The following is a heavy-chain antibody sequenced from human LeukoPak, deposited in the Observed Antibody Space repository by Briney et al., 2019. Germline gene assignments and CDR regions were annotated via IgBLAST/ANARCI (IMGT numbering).Heavy chain of an antibody. CDR3: ARGRTGAAALDF. V-gene: IGHV4-34*01. D-gene: IGHD2-2*01. CDR1: GGSFSGQY. CDR2: STHRGSP. Sequence: PSETLSLTCAVYGGSFSGQYWTYIRQPPGKGLEWIGESTHRGSPNYNPSLKSRVTISVDTSKNQFSMKLTSVTAADTAVYYCARGRTGAAALDFWGPGTLVSVSS. J-gene: IGHJ4*02.